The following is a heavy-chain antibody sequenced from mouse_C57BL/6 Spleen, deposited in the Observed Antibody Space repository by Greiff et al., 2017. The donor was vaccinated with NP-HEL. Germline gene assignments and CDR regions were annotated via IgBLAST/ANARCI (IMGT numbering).Heavy chain of an antibody. CDR3: ARYYDYDERYFDY. V-gene: IGHV1-52*01. CDR1: GYTFTSYW. J-gene: IGHJ2*01. D-gene: IGHD2-4*01. Sequence: QVQLQQPGAELVRPGSSVKLSCKASGYTFTSYWMHWVKQRPIQGLEWIGNIDPSDSETHYNQKFKDKATLTVDKSSSTAYMQLSSLTSEDSAVYYCARYYDYDERYFDYWGQGTTLTVSS. CDR2: IDPSDSET.